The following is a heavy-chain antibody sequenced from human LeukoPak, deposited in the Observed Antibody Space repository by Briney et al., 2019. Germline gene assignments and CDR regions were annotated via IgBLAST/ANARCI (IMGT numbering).Heavy chain of an antibody. CDR3: AREGYSSGWSLDAFDI. CDR1: GFTFSSYW. D-gene: IGHD6-19*01. J-gene: IGHJ3*02. CDR2: INRDGSST. Sequence: SGGSLRLSCAASGFTFSSYWMHWVRQAPGKGLVWVSRINRDGSSTTYADSVKGRSTISRDNARNTLDLQMNSLRAEDTAVYYCAREGYSSGWSLDAFDIWGQGTKVTVSS. V-gene: IGHV3-74*01.